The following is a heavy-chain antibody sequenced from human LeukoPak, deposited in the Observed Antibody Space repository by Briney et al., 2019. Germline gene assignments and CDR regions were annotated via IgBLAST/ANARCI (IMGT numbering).Heavy chain of an antibody. J-gene: IGHJ4*02. D-gene: IGHD1-1*01. CDR2: ISSSGRK. CDR3: VKITSVTGGDC. V-gene: IGHV3-66*01. CDR1: GFTVSNNY. Sequence: GGSLRLSCAVSGFTVSNNYMSWVRQAPGKGLEWVSIISSSGRKQYADSVKGRFTISRDNTKNTLYLQMSSLRAEDTAVYYCVKITSVTGGDCWGQGTRLTVSS.